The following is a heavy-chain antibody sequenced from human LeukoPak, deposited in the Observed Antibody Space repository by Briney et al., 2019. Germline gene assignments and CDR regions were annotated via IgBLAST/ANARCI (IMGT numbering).Heavy chain of an antibody. J-gene: IGHJ4*02. Sequence: SETLSLTCAVSGVSISPYYWAWIRQPPGKGLEWIGSIHHSGDTAYNPSLKSRVTISVDTSKSQFSLKLSSVTAADTAVYYCARSYASSGLDHWGQGTLVTVSS. V-gene: IGHV4-38-2*01. D-gene: IGHD3-16*01. CDR1: GVSISPYY. CDR3: ARSYASSGLDH. CDR2: IHHSGDT.